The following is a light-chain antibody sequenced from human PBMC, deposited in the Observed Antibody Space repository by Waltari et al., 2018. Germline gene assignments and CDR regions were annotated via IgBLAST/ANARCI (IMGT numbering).Light chain of an antibody. CDR3: QQYNSYPLT. CDR2: KAS. CDR1: QNTNTW. V-gene: IGKV1-5*03. Sequence: DIQMTQSPSPLSASLADRVTITCRASQNTNTWLAWFQQKPGKAPKLLIYKASSLESGVPSRFSGSGSGTEFTLTVSSLQPDDFATYYCQQYNSYPLTFGGGTKVEIK. J-gene: IGKJ4*01.